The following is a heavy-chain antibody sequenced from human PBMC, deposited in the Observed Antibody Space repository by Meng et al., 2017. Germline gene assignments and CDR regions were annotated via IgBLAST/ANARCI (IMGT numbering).Heavy chain of an antibody. CDR1: GYTCTSYA. V-gene: IGHV1-3*01. D-gene: IGHD3-22*01. J-gene: IGHJ4*02. CDR2: INAGNGNT. Sequence: QAQLVQSGAGLKKPGASGTVSCKASGYTCTSYAMHWVRQAPGQRLEWMGWINAGNGNTKYSQKFQGRVTITRDTSASTAYMELSSLRSEDTAVYYCARDLRYDSSGYYYWGQGTLVTVSS. CDR3: ARDLRYDSSGYYY.